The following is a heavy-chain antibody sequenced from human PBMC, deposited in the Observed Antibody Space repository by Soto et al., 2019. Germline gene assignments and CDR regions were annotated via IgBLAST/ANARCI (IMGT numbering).Heavy chain of an antibody. CDR1: VYTFTSCR. J-gene: IGHJ4*02. V-gene: IGHV1-18*01. Sequence: TLSRKASVYTFTSCRITCVRSAPGQGLEWMGWISAYNGNTNYAQKLQGRVTMTTDTSTSTAYMELRSLRSDDTAVYDCARDSPESNFLLEYWGQGTRVNVSA. CDR3: ARDSPESNFLLEY. D-gene: IGHD2-8*01. CDR2: ISAYNGNT.